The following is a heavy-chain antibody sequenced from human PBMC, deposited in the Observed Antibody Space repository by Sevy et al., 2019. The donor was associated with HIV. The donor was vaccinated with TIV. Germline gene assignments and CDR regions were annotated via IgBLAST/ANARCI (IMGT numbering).Heavy chain of an antibody. CDR3: ARRVGPHFDWLPHWYFDL. V-gene: IGHV4-39*01. Sequence: SETLSLTCTVSGGSISSSSYYWGWIRQPPGKGLEWIGSIYYSGSTYYNPSLKSRVTISVDTSKNQFSLKLSSVTAADTAVYYCARRVGPHFDWLPHWYFDLWGRGTLVTVSS. J-gene: IGHJ2*01. CDR1: GGSISSSSYY. CDR2: IYYSGST. D-gene: IGHD3-9*01.